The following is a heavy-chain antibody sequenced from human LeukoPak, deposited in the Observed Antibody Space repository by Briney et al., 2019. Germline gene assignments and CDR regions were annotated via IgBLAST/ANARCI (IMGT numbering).Heavy chain of an antibody. CDR2: IYYSGST. D-gene: IGHD3-10*01. Sequence: PSETLSLTCTVSGGSISSGGYYWSWIRQHPGKGLEWIGYIYYSGSTYYNPSLKSRVIISVDTSKNQFSLKLSSVTAADTAVYYCARSSGSYYTNWFDPWGQGTLVTVSS. J-gene: IGHJ5*02. V-gene: IGHV4-31*03. CDR3: ARSSGSYYTNWFDP. CDR1: GGSISSGGYY.